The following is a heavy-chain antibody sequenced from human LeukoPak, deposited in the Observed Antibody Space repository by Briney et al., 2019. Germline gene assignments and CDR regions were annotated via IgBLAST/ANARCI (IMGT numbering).Heavy chain of an antibody. CDR2: ISSTGGTT. CDR1: GFTFSDYG. V-gene: IGHV3-23*01. CDR3: ARSPYSSSWYYYYYYMDV. J-gene: IGHJ6*03. D-gene: IGHD6-13*01. Sequence: GGSLRLSCAASGFTFSDYGMSWVRQAPGKGLEWVSSISSTGGTTYYADSVKGRFTISRDNSKNTLFLQVNSLRAEDTAVYYCARSPYSSSWYYYYYYMDVWGKGTTVTISS.